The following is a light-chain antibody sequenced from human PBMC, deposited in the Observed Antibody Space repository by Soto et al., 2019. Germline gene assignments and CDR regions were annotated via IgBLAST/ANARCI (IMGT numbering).Light chain of an antibody. J-gene: IGKJ1*01. CDR1: QSLLHSNGYNF. CDR2: LAS. CDR3: MQALQSPRT. V-gene: IGKV2-28*01. Sequence: DIVMTQSPLSLPVMPGEPASISCRSSQSLLHSNGYNFLDWYLQRPGQSPRLLIYLASNRSSGGPDRFSGSGSGTDFTLKISRVAAEDVGVYYCMQALQSPRTFGQGTKLEIK.